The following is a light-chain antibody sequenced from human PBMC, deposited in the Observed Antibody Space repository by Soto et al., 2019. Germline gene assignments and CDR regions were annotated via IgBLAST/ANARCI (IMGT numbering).Light chain of an antibody. CDR2: DAS. V-gene: IGKV1-9*01. J-gene: IGKJ5*01. CDR3: QQYNSYSIT. CDR1: QGISTY. Sequence: DIQLTQSPSFLSASVGDRVTITCRASQGISTYLAWYQQKLGKAPKLLIYDASTLQSGVPSRFSGSRSGTEFTLTISSLQPEDFATYYCQQYNSYSITFGQGTRLEIK.